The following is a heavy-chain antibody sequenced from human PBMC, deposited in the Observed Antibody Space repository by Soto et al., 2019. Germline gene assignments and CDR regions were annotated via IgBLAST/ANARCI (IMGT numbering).Heavy chain of an antibody. Sequence: QVQLQQWGAGLLKPSETLSLTCAVYGGSFSGYYWSWIRQPPGKGLELIGEINDSGSTNYNPSLKSRVTISVDTSKNQFSLKLSSVTAADTAVYYCARDRGYCSSTSCLNRYFQHWGQGTLVTVSS. CDR3: ARDRGYCSSTSCLNRYFQH. CDR1: GGSFSGYY. D-gene: IGHD2-2*01. CDR2: INDSGST. J-gene: IGHJ1*01. V-gene: IGHV4-34*01.